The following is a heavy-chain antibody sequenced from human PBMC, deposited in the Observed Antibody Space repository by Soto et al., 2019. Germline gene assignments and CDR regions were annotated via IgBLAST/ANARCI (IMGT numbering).Heavy chain of an antibody. D-gene: IGHD5-12*01. J-gene: IGHJ4*02. CDR3: AKGYSGYDKGNRFYYYFDY. Sequence: GGSLRLSCAASGFTFSSYAMSWVRQAPGKGLEWVSAISGSGGSTYYADSVKGRFTISRDNSKNTLYLQMNSLRAEDTAVYYCAKGYSGYDKGNRFYYYFDYWGQGTLVTVSS. V-gene: IGHV3-23*01. CDR1: GFTFSSYA. CDR2: ISGSGGST.